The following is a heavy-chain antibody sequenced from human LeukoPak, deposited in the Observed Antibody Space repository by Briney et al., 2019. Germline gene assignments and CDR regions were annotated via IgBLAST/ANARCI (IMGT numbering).Heavy chain of an antibody. CDR1: GDSINSGYH. D-gene: IGHD1-26*01. CDR3: ARDLRGSPMDG. V-gene: IGHV4-31*03. Sequence: SETLSLTCTVSGDSINSGYHWSWIRQQPGKGLEWIGNIYYNGRTYYKTSLKSRIIISVDMSKNQISLQLSSVTAADTAVYYCARDLRGSPMDGWGKGTPVAVSS. J-gene: IGHJ6*03. CDR2: IYYNGRT.